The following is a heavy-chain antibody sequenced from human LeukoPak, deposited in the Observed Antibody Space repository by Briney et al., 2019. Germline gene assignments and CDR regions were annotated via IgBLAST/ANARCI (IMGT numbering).Heavy chain of an antibody. CDR2: INPSGGST. Sequence: INPSGGSTSYAQKFQGRVTMTRDTSTSTVYMELSSLRSEDTAVYYCASNCGGDCYSWTFDYWGQGTLVTVSS. J-gene: IGHJ4*02. CDR3: ASNCGGDCYSWTFDY. D-gene: IGHD2-21*02. V-gene: IGHV1-46*01.